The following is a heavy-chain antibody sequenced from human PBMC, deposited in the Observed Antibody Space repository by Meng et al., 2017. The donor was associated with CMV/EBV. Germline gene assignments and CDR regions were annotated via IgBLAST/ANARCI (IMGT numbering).Heavy chain of an antibody. CDR2: ISYDVSNK. Sequence: GGSLRLSCAASGFTFSSYAMHWVRQAPGKGLEWVAVISYDVSNKYYADSVKGRFTISRDNSKNTLYLQMNSLRAEDTAVYYCARDYEYYDFWSDYYTRGYYYYGMDVWGQGTTVTVSS. CDR1: GFTFSSYA. CDR3: ARDYEYYDFWSDYYTRGYYYYGMDV. D-gene: IGHD3-3*01. V-gene: IGHV3-30*04. J-gene: IGHJ6*02.